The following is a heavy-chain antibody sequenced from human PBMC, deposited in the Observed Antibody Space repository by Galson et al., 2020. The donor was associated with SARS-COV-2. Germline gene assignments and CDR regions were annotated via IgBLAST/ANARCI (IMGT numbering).Heavy chain of an antibody. CDR3: AREHRDYYFDY. CDR2: ISAYNGNT. V-gene: IGHV1-18*01. Sequence: ASVKVSCKASGYTFTSYSISWVRQAPGQGLEWMGWISAYNGNTNYAQNLQGRVTMNTDTSTSTAYMEPRSLRSDDTAVYYCAREHRDYYFDYWGQGTLVTVSS. CDR1: GYTFTSYS. J-gene: IGHJ4*02.